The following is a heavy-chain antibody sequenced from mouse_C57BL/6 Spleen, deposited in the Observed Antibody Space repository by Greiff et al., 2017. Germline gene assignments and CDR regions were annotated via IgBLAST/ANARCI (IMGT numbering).Heavy chain of an antibody. CDR1: GYTFTSYW. V-gene: IGHV1-69*01. CDR2: LDPSDSST. J-gene: IGHJ3*01. D-gene: IGHD1-1*01. CDR3: ARAREGNGNWFAY. Sequence: QVQLQQPGAELVMPGASVKLSCKASGYTFTSYWLHWVKQRPGQGLEWIGELDPSDSSTNYNQKFKGKSTLTVDKSSSTAYMQLSSLTSEDSAVYYCARAREGNGNWFAYWGQGTLVTVSA.